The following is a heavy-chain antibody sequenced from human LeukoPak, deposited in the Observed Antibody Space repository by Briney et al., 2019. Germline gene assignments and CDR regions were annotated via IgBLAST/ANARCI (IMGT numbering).Heavy chain of an antibody. CDR2: IYYSGST. CDR3: AREVLLWFEEPHNWFDP. D-gene: IGHD3-10*01. Sequence: PSETLSLTCTVSGGSMSSNTYYWGWIRQPPGKGLEWIGSIYYSGSTYYNPSLKSRVTMSLDTSKNQFSLNLISVTAADTAVYYCAREVLLWFEEPHNWFDPWGQGTLVTVSS. V-gene: IGHV4-39*07. J-gene: IGHJ5*02. CDR1: GGSMSSNTYY.